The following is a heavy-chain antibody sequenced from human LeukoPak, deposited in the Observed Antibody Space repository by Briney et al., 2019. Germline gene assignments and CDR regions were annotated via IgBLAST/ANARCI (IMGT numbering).Heavy chain of an antibody. CDR1: GFTFSSYW. V-gene: IGHV3-74*01. CDR2: INSDGSST. Sequence: PGGSLRLSXAASGFTFSSYWMHWVRHAPGKGLVWISRINSDGSSTSYADSVKGRFTISRDNAKNTLYLQMNSLRAEDTAVYYCAREYGSGSYSDYWGQGTLVTVSS. CDR3: AREYGSGSYSDY. D-gene: IGHD3-10*01. J-gene: IGHJ4*02.